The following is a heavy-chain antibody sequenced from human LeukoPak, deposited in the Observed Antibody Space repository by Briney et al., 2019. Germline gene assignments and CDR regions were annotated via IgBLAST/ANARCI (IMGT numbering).Heavy chain of an antibody. CDR3: TRRELWADY. V-gene: IGHV3-73*01. CDR1: GFTFSSYG. D-gene: IGHD1-26*01. Sequence: GGSLRLSCAASGFTFSSYGMPWVRQAPGKGLEWVGRIRSKANSYATAYAASVKGRFTISRDDSKNTAYLQMNSLKTEDTAVYYCTRRELWADYWGQGTLVTVSS. CDR2: IRSKANSYAT. J-gene: IGHJ4*02.